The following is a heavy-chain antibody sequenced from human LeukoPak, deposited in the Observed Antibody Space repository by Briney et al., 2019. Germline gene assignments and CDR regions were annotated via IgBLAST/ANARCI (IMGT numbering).Heavy chain of an antibody. V-gene: IGHV4-4*09. Sequence: SETLSLTCTVSGGSISTYYWSWIRRPPGKGLEWIGYIHASGPTNYNPSLKSRFPISVDTSKNHFSLKLSSVTAADPAGYYLARHEARIAARPFDNWGQGTLGTVSS. D-gene: IGHD6-6*01. CDR3: ARHEARIAARPFDN. CDR1: GGSISTYY. CDR2: IHASGPT. J-gene: IGHJ4*02.